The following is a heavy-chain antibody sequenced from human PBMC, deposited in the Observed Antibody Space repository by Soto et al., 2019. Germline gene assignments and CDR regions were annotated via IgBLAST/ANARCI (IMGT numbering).Heavy chain of an antibody. CDR3: ASDRSSGWDQGYGMDV. D-gene: IGHD6-19*01. CDR1: GGSFSGYS. V-gene: IGHV4-34*01. CDR2: IDHSGST. Sequence: SETLSLTCAVYGGSFSGYSWSWIRQPPAKGLEWIGEIDHSGSTNYNPSLKSRVTISVDTSKNQFSLKLRSVTAADTAVYYCASDRSSGWDQGYGMDVWGQGTKVT. J-gene: IGHJ6*02.